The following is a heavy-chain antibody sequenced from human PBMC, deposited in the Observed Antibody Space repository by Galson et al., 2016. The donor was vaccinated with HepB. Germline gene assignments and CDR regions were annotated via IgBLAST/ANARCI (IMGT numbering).Heavy chain of an antibody. D-gene: IGHD2-21*02. J-gene: IGHJ4*02. V-gene: IGHV1-69*06. CDR1: GGASNNYG. Sequence: SVKVSCKASGGASNNYGFNWVRQAPGQGLEWMGGFIPIFGSGKYAQRFQGRVTITADKSTSTGYMERSSLRYEDTAVYYCAIRANCGGDCWAFDSWGQGTLVTVSS. CDR3: AIRANCGGDCWAFDS. CDR2: FIPIFGSG.